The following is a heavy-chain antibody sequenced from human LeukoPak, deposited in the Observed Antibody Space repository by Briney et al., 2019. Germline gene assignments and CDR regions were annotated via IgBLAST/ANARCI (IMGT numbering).Heavy chain of an antibody. CDR3: ARVMSGRTYYYDSSGYYGYYFDY. CDR2: IYHSGST. V-gene: IGHV4-38-2*02. J-gene: IGHJ4*02. CDR1: GYSISSGYY. Sequence: PSETLSLTCTVSGYSISSGYYWGWIRQPPGKGLEWIGSIYHSGSTYYNPSLKSRVTISVDTSKNQFSLKLSSVTAADTAVYYCARVMSGRTYYYDSSGYYGYYFDYWGQGTLVTVSS. D-gene: IGHD3-22*01.